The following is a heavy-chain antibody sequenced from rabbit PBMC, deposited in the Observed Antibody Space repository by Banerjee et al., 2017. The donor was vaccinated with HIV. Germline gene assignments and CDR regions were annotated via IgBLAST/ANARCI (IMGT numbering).Heavy chain of an antibody. Sequence: QSLEESGGDLVKPGASLTLTCTASGFSFSTNYWICWVRQAPGKGLEWIACIYAGSSGSTYYASWAKGRFTISKASSTTVTLQMTSLTAADTATYFCARGGANSGANYACNLWGQGTLVTVS. D-gene: IGHD1-1*01. CDR1: GFSFSTNYW. J-gene: IGHJ4*01. CDR3: ARGGANSGANYACNL. CDR2: IYAGSSGST. V-gene: IGHV1S40*01.